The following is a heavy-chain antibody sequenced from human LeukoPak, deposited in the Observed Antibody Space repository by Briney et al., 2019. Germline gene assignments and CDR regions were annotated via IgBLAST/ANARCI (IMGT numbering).Heavy chain of an antibody. D-gene: IGHD1-26*01. V-gene: IGHV3-53*01. J-gene: IGHJ4*02. CDR2: IYSGGST. Sequence: GGSLRLSCAASGFTVSSNYMSWVRQAPGKGLEWVSVIYSGGSTYYADSVKGRFTISRDNSKNTLYLQMNSLRAEDTAVYYCAGGGSYYVPDFDYWGQGTLVTVSS. CDR1: GFTVSSNY. CDR3: AGGGSYYVPDFDY.